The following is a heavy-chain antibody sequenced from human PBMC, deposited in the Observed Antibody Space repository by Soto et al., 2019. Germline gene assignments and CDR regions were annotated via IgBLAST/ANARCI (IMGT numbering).Heavy chain of an antibody. CDR1: GGSFNGYF. D-gene: IGHD1-26*01. Sequence: QVQLQQWGAGLLKPSETLSLTCGVTGGSFNGYFWTWIRQPPGKGLEWLGQINPSGSTNDNPPLKSRVIMSVDTSKNRVSLNLLSVTAADTAVYYCARGLIALGGTVSHRGRGTLVTVSS. V-gene: IGHV4-34*01. CDR3: ARGLIALGGTVSH. J-gene: IGHJ4*02. CDR2: INPSGST.